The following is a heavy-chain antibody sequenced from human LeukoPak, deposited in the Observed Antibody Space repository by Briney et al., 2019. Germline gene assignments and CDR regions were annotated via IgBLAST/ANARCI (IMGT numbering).Heavy chain of an antibody. D-gene: IGHD3-3*01. Sequence: GASVKVSCKASGYTFTSYGISWVRQAPGRGLEWMGWISAYNGNTNYAQKLQGRVTMTTDTSTSTAYMELRSLRSDDTAVYYCARTILRITIFGVVIVSWFDPWSQGTLVTVSS. CDR1: GYTFTSYG. CDR2: ISAYNGNT. V-gene: IGHV1-18*01. J-gene: IGHJ5*02. CDR3: ARTILRITIFGVVIVSWFDP.